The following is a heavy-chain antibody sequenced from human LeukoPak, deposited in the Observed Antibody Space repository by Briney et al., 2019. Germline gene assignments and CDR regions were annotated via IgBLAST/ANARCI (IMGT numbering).Heavy chain of an antibody. CDR1: AGSFSAYY. V-gene: IGHV4-34*01. D-gene: IGHD3-22*01. CDR3: ARICYDSSGYPPDWYFDL. CDR2: INHSGST. J-gene: IGHJ2*01. Sequence: SETLSLPCAVYAGSFSAYYWSWIRQPPGKGLEWIGEINHSGSTNYNPSLKSRVTISVDTSKNQFSLKLSSVTAADTAVYYCARICYDSSGYPPDWYFDLWGRGTLVTVSS.